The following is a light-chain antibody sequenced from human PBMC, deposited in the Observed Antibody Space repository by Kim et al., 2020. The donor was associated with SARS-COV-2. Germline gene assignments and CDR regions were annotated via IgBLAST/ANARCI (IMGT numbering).Light chain of an antibody. V-gene: IGKV3-15*01. CDR3: QQYNNWPPYT. CDR2: AAS. CDR1: QSVRSS. J-gene: IGKJ2*01. Sequence: ETVLTQSPATLSVSPGERVTLSCRASQSVRSSLAWCQRKPGQAPRLLIYAASTRATGIPARFSGSGSGTEFTLTISSLQSEDFGLYYCQQYNNWPPYTFGQGTKVEI.